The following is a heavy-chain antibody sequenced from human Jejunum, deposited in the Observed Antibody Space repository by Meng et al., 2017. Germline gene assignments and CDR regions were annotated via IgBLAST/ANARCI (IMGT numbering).Heavy chain of an antibody. Sequence: GESLKISCAASGFTLSSYEMNWVRQAPGKGLEWVSYISNSGTIIYDADSVKGRFTVSRDNANNLLYLQMNSLRAEDTAVYYCARDYYHSSGYYLFDYWGQGTLVTVSS. CDR1: GFTLSSYE. V-gene: IGHV3-48*03. CDR3: ARDYYHSSGYYLFDY. CDR2: ISNSGTII. J-gene: IGHJ4*02. D-gene: IGHD3-22*01.